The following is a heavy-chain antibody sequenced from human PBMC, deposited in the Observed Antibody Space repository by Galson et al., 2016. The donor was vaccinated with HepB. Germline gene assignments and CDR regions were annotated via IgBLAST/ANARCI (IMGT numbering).Heavy chain of an antibody. CDR2: IRSKANSYMT. Sequence: VRQASGKGLEWVGRIRSKANSYMTAYAASVKGRFIISRDDSKNMAYLQMNSLKTDDTAVYYCARHGLGSSFDPWGQGTLVIVSS. J-gene: IGHJ5*02. CDR3: ARHGLGSSFDP. V-gene: IGHV3-73*01. D-gene: IGHD3/OR15-3a*01.